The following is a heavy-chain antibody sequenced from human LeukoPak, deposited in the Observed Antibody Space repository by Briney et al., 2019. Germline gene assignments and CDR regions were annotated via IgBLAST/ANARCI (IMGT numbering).Heavy chain of an antibody. CDR1: GFTFSSYA. V-gene: IGHV3-23*01. CDR3: AKGKCSSTSCSYYMDV. Sequence: PGGALRLSCAASGFTFSSYAMSWVRQARGKGLEWVSAITGSGGSTYYADSVKGRFTISRDNSKNTLYLQMNSLRAEDTAVYYCAKGKCSSTSCSYYMDVWGEGTTATVSS. J-gene: IGHJ6*03. D-gene: IGHD2-2*01. CDR2: ITGSGGST.